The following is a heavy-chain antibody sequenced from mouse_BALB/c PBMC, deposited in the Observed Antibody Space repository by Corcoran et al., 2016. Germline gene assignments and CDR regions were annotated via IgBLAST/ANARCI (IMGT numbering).Heavy chain of an antibody. CDR1: GYTFTNNG. CDR3: AREPYAMDF. CDR2: INTYTGEP. J-gene: IGHJ4*01. V-gene: IGHV9-3-1*01. Sequence: QIQLVQSGPELKKPEETVKISCKASGYTFTNNGMNWVKQAPGKGLKWMGWINTYTGEPTYADDFKGRFAFSLETSASTTYLQINNLKNEDTATYFCAREPYAMDFWGQGTSVTVSS.